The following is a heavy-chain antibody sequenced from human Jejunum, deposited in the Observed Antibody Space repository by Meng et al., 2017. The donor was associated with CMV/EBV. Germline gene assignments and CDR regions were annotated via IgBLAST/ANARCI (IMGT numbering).Heavy chain of an antibody. CDR1: GFTFTRYS. J-gene: IGHJ5*02. CDR3: ARAIDYGDPNWFDA. Sequence: SGFTFTRYSFIWVRQAPGKGLEWLSYISGSSTYIYHADSVKGRFTISRDNARNSVYLQMDRLGAEDTAAYYCARAIDYGDPNWFDAWGQGTLVTVSS. CDR2: ISGSSTYI. V-gene: IGHV3-21*01. D-gene: IGHD4-17*01.